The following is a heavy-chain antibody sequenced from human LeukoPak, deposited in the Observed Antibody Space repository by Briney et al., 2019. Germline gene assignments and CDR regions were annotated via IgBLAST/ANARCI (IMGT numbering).Heavy chain of an antibody. CDR1: GFTLSSYG. J-gene: IGHJ4*02. CDR3: ARDGDNEYGDPVLDC. Sequence: PGGSLRLSCAASGFTLSSYGMHWVRHAPGKGREWGAVKWYDGSNKYYADSVKGRFTISRDNPKNTLYVQMNGLRAEGTAVYYCARDGDNEYGDPVLDCWGGGTVVSVSS. CDR2: KWYDGSNK. V-gene: IGHV3-33*01. D-gene: IGHD4-17*01.